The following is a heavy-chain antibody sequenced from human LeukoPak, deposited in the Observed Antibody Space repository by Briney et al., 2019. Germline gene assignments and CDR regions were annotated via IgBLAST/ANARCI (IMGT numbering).Heavy chain of an antibody. V-gene: IGHV3-21*01. CDR3: ARVYDFWSGSLMPSDY. Sequence: ETLSLTCTVSGGSISSSSYYWGWIRQAPGKGLEWVSSISSSSSYIYYADSVKGRFTISRDNAKNSLYLQMNSLRAEDTAVYYCARVYDFWSGSLMPSDYWGQGTLVTVSS. CDR1: GGSISSSS. D-gene: IGHD3-3*01. J-gene: IGHJ4*02. CDR2: ISSSSSYI.